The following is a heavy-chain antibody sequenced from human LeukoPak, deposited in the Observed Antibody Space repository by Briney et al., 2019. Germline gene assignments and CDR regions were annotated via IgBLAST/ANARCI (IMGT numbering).Heavy chain of an antibody. CDR2: ISYDGSNK. Sequence: GGSLRLSCAASGFTFSSYSMHWVRQAPGKGLEWVALISYDGSNKYYADSVKGRFTISRDNSKNTLYLQMNSLRAEDTAVYYCAKDHSDFWSGYYGYWGQGTLVTVSS. D-gene: IGHD3-3*01. J-gene: IGHJ4*02. CDR3: AKDHSDFWSGYYGY. V-gene: IGHV3-30*18. CDR1: GFTFSSYS.